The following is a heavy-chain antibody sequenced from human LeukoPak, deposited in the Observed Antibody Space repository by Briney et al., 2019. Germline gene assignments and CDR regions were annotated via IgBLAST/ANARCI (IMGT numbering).Heavy chain of an antibody. CDR1: GFTFSAYS. D-gene: IGHD2-21*01. J-gene: IGHJ3*02. V-gene: IGHV3-64*02. Sequence: GGSLRLSCAASGFTFSAYSLHWVRQAPGKRLEYVSAIDNTGGDTFYADSVKGRCTISRDNSKNTLYLQMGGLRTEDTAVYFCARVGDNNAFDMWGQGPMVTVSS. CDR2: IDNTGGDT. CDR3: ARVGDNNAFDM.